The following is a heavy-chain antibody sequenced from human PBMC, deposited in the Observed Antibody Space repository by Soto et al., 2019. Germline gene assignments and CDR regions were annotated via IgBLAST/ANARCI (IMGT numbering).Heavy chain of an antibody. D-gene: IGHD2-21*01. Sequence: GGSLRLSCAASGFTFSNYWMSRVRQAPGKGLEWVANIKEDGSERNYVDSVKGRFTISRDNAENSLYLQMNSLRAEDTAVYYCASARHIGPWGQGTLVTVSS. CDR1: GFTFSNYW. V-gene: IGHV3-7*01. J-gene: IGHJ5*02. CDR3: ASARHIGP. CDR2: IKEDGSER.